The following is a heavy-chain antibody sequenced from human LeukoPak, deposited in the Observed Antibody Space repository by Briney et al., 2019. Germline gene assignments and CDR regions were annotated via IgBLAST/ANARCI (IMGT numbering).Heavy chain of an antibody. CDR3: ERGFPSRRAVQWRVSPANLSPYYYGMDV. CDR2: INHSGST. Sequence: PSETLSLTCAVSGGSFSSGDYYWSWIRQPPGKGLEWIGEINHSGSTNYNPSLKSRVTISVDTSKNQFSLKLSSVTAADTAVYYCERGFPSRRAVQWRVSPANLSPYYYGMDVWGQGTTVTVSS. CDR1: GGSFSSGDYY. D-gene: IGHD6-19*01. J-gene: IGHJ6*02. V-gene: IGHV4-34*01.